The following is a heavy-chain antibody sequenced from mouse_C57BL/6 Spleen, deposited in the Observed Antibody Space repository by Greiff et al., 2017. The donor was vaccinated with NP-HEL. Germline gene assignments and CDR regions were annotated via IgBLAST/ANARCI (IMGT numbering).Heavy chain of an antibody. CDR2: INPNYGTT. V-gene: IGHV1-39*01. CDR1: GYSFTDYN. D-gene: IGHD1-1*01. Sequence: QLQESGPELVKPGASVKISCKASGYSFTDYNMNWVKQSNGKSLEWIGVINPNYGTTSYNQKFKGKATLTVDQSSSTAYMQLNSLTSEDSAVYYCARSGTTVVRYYFDYWGQGTTLTVSS. CDR3: ARSGTTVVRYYFDY. J-gene: IGHJ2*01.